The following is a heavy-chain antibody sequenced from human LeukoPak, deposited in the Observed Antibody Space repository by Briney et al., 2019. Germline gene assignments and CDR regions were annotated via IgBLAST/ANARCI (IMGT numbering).Heavy chain of an antibody. Sequence: GGSLRLSCAVSGFTFRGYSMNWVRQAPGKGLEWVSSISSSTAYIYYADSMKGRLTVSIDNAKNSLYLQMNSLRAEDTAVYYCARAMTTEAPYYMDVWGKGTTVTVSS. D-gene: IGHD4-17*01. CDR1: GFTFRGYS. CDR3: ARAMTTEAPYYMDV. CDR2: ISSSTAYI. V-gene: IGHV3-21*01. J-gene: IGHJ6*03.